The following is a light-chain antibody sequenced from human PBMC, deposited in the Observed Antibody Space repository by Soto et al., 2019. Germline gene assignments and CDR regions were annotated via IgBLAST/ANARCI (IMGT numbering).Light chain of an antibody. CDR1: VSDVGNFGP. CDR3: CSYVGARTYV. Sequence: QSVLTQPASVSGSPGQSITISCTGSVSDVGNFGPVSWYQQHPGQVPKLIIYEGNRRPSGVSSRFSGSKSGNTASLTISGLQAADEADYYCCSYVGARTYVFGTGTKVTVL. J-gene: IGLJ1*01. V-gene: IGLV2-23*01. CDR2: EGN.